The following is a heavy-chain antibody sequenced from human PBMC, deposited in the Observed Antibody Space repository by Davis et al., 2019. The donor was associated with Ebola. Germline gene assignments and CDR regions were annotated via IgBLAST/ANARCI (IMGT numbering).Heavy chain of an antibody. CDR3: ARGKTLALLYYYYGMDV. J-gene: IGHJ6*02. V-gene: IGHV4-34*01. Sequence: MPSETLSLTCAVYGGSFSGYYWSWIRQPPGKGLEWIGYIYYSGSTNYNPSLKSRVTISVDTSKNQFSLKLSSVTAADTAVYYCARGKTLALLYYYYGMDVWGQGTTVTVSS. D-gene: IGHD6-13*01. CDR1: GGSFSGYY. CDR2: IYYSGST.